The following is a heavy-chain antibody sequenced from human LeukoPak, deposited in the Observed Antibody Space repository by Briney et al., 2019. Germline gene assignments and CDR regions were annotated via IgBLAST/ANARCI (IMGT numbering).Heavy chain of an antibody. CDR2: INSDGNFT. CDR3: ARESYSTLRFDY. J-gene: IGHJ4*02. V-gene: IGHV3-74*01. D-gene: IGHD4-11*01. Sequence: GGSLRLSCAASGFTFSSYEMNWVRQAPGKGLVWVSRINSDGNFTRNADSVKGRFNISRDNAKNTLYLQMNSLRAEDTAVYYCARESYSTLRFDYWGQGTLVTVSS. CDR1: GFTFSSYE.